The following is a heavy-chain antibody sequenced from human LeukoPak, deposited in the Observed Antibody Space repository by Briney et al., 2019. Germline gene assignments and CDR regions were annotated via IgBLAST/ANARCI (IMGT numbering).Heavy chain of an antibody. J-gene: IGHJ4*02. CDR2: ISSSGSYI. Sequence: GGSLRLSCAASGFSLSDYSMTWVRQAPGKGLEWVSSISSSGSYIFYAESVKDRFTVSRDSDNKSLYLQMNSLRAEDTGVYYCAKDSYSGSYHFDYWGQGTLVTVSS. CDR1: GFSLSDYS. V-gene: IGHV3-21*01. D-gene: IGHD1-26*01. CDR3: AKDSYSGSYHFDY.